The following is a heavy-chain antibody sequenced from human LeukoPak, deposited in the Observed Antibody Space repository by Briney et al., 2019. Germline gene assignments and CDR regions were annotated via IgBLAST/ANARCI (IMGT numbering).Heavy chain of an antibody. CDR1: GFGFSSYA. CDR2: IRHDGSHH. Sequence: GRSLRLSCAASGFGFSSYAMHWVRQAPGKGLEWVAFIRHDGSHHYHGESVKGRFTTSRDNSKKTLYLEMTSLRPEDTAVYYCAKVRLLGALDDAFDVWGQGTMVTV. V-gene: IGHV3-30*02. J-gene: IGHJ3*01. CDR3: AKVRLLGALDDAFDV. D-gene: IGHD3-16*01.